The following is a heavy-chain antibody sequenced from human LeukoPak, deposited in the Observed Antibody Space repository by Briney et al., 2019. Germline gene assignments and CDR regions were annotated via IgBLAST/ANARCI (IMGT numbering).Heavy chain of an antibody. J-gene: IGHJ4*02. V-gene: IGHV1-2*02. CDR2: INPRSGVT. CDR3: ASGVVDSPNDY. CDR1: GYTFTGYY. Sequence: ASVKVSCMASGYTFTGYYMHWGRQAPGQGREWMGWINPRSGVTNYAQKSQGRVTMTSATSISTAYMELSRLRSDNKAVYYCASGVVDSPNDYWGQGTLVTVSS. D-gene: IGHD2-2*01.